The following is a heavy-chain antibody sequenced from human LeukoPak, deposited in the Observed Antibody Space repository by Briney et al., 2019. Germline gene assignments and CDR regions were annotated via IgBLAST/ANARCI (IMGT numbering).Heavy chain of an antibody. CDR3: ARDDSGSYYFDY. J-gene: IGHJ4*02. V-gene: IGHV1-2*02. CDR1: GYTFTGYY. CDR2: INPNSGGT. Sequence: ASVKVSCKASGYTFTGYYMHWVRQAPRQGLEWMGWINPNSGGTNYAQKFQSRVTMTRDTSISTAYMELSRLRSDDTAVYYCARDDSGSYYFDYWGQGTLVTVSS. D-gene: IGHD1-26*01.